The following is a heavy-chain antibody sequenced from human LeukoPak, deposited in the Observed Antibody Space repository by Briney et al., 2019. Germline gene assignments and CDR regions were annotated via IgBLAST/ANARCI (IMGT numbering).Heavy chain of an antibody. CDR3: ARVRGSSSWPTPDY. D-gene: IGHD6-13*01. J-gene: IGHJ4*02. V-gene: IGHV1-69*05. CDR1: GYTFTGYY. CDR2: IIPIFGTA. Sequence: SVKVSCKASGYTFTGYYMHWVRQAPGQGLEWMGGIIPIFGTANYAQKFQGRVTITTDESTSTAYMELSSLRSEDTAVYYCARVRGSSSWPTPDYWGQGTLVTVSS.